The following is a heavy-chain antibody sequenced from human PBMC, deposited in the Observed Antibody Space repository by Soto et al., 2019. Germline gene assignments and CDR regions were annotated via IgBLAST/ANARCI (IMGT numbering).Heavy chain of an antibody. D-gene: IGHD6-19*01. Sequence: QVQLVQSGAEVKKPGSSVKVSCKASGGTFSSYAISWVRQAPGQGLEWMGGIIPIFGTANYAQKSQGRVTITADESTSTAYMELSSLRSEDTAVYYCAREGEGSGWYYYGMDVWGQGTTVTVSS. CDR3: AREGEGSGWYYYGMDV. V-gene: IGHV1-69*01. J-gene: IGHJ6*02. CDR2: IIPIFGTA. CDR1: GGTFSSYA.